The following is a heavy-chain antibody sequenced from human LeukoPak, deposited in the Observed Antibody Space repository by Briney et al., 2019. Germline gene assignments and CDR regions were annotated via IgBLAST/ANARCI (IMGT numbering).Heavy chain of an antibody. Sequence: GGSLRLSCAASGFTFSSYAMSWVRQAPGKGLEWVSGFSGSGGSTYYADSLEGRFTISRDNSKSTLYLQMNSLRAEDTAVYYCARAGNIRFDYWGQGTLVTVSS. CDR3: ARAGNIRFDY. J-gene: IGHJ4*02. CDR2: FSGSGGST. D-gene: IGHD2/OR15-2a*01. CDR1: GFTFSSYA. V-gene: IGHV3-23*01.